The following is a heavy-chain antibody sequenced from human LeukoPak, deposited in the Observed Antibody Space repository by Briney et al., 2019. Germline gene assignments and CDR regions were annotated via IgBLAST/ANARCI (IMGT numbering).Heavy chain of an antibody. D-gene: IGHD3-22*01. Sequence: SETLSLTCTVSGVSINTYYWSWIRQPAGKGLEWIGRIYISGSTNYNPSLKSRVTMSLDTSKNQLPLKLSSVTAADTAVYYCASLYYDSGGYSRDYWGQGTLVTVSS. CDR2: IYISGST. CDR1: GVSINTYY. CDR3: ASLYYDSGGYSRDY. V-gene: IGHV4-4*07. J-gene: IGHJ4*02.